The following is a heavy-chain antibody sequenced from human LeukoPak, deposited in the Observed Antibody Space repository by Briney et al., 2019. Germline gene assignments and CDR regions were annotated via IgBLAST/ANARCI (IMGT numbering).Heavy chain of an antibody. Sequence: GASVKVSCKASGYTFTSYYMHWVRQAPGQGLEWMGIINPSGGSTSYAQKFQGRVTMTRSTSINTAYMVLSSLRSEDTAVYYCARAPRSWGFDHWGQGTLVTVSS. CDR2: INPSGGST. CDR3: ARAPRSWGFDH. J-gene: IGHJ4*02. D-gene: IGHD7-27*01. V-gene: IGHV1-46*01. CDR1: GYTFTSYY.